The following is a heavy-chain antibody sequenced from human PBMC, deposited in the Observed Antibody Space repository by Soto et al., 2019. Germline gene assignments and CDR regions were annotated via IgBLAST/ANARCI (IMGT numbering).Heavy chain of an antibody. CDR3: SSSNPDSCDI. CDR2: IIPIFGTA. V-gene: IGHV1-69*01. CDR1: GGTFSSYA. J-gene: IGHJ3*02. Sequence: QVQLVQSGAEVKKPGSSVKVSCKASGGTFSSYAISWVRQAPGQGLEWMGGIIPIFGTANYAQKFQGRVTMTADESTFTAYRELSSLRSEDTAVYFCSSSNPDSCDIWGQGRMVTVSS. D-gene: IGHD4-4*01.